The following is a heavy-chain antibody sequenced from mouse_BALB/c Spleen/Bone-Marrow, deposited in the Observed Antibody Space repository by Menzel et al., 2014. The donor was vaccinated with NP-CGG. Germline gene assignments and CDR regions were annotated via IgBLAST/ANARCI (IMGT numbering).Heavy chain of an antibody. CDR2: IYPNSGST. CDR1: GYTFTSYW. Sequence: LQQPGSELVRPGASVRLSCKASGYTFTSYWMHWMKQRPGQGLEWIENIYPNSGSTNYDEKFKSKATLTVDTSSSTAYMQLSSLTSEDSAVYYCTRVEVTGSAWFAYWGQGTLVTVSA. CDR3: TRVEVTGSAWFAY. J-gene: IGHJ3*01. V-gene: IGHV1S22*01. D-gene: IGHD4-1*01.